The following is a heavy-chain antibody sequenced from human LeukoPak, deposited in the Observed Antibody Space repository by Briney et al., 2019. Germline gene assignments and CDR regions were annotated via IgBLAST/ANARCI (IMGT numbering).Heavy chain of an antibody. J-gene: IGHJ4*02. V-gene: IGHV4-39*07. D-gene: IGHD6-19*01. CDR3: ARRGYSSGWYTLPRSPFDY. CDR1: GGSISSSSYY. CDR2: INHSGST. Sequence: SETLSLTCTVSGGSISSSSYYWGWIRQPPGKGLEWIGEINHSGSTNYNPSLKSRVTISVDTSKNQFSLKLSSVTAADTAVYYCARRGYSSGWYTLPRSPFDYWGQGTLVTVSS.